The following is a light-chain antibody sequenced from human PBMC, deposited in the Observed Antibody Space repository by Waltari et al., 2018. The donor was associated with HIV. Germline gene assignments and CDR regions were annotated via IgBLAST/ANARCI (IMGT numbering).Light chain of an antibody. CDR3: YSTDTTGNHGGV. CDR2: EDK. Sequence: YKLTQPPSVSVSPGQSSRITCSGDAVPKNFPFWYQQKSGQAPMLVIYEDKKRPSGIPDRFSGSSSGTMATLTISGAQIDDEGDYYCYSTDTTGNHGGVFGTGTKVNVL. V-gene: IGLV3-10*01. J-gene: IGLJ1*01. CDR1: AVPKNF.